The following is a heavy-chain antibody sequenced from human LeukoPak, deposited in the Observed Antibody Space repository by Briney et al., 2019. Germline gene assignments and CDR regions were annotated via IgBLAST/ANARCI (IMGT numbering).Heavy chain of an antibody. Sequence: PSETLSLTCAVYGGSFSGYYWGWIRQPPGKGLEWIGSIYHSGSTYYNPSLKSRVTISVDTSKNQFSLKLSSVTAADTAVYYCASRDIVVVPAAIRTPHFDYWGQGTLVTVSS. D-gene: IGHD2-2*02. CDR1: GGSFSGYY. J-gene: IGHJ4*02. CDR2: IYHSGST. V-gene: IGHV4-38-2*01. CDR3: ASRDIVVVPAAIRTPHFDY.